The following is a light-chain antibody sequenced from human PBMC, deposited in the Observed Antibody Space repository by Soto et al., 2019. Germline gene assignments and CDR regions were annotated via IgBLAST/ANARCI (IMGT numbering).Light chain of an antibody. CDR1: QRIDTW. CDR2: DAS. J-gene: IGKJ1*01. V-gene: IGKV1-5*01. Sequence: DIQMTQSPSILSASVGDRVTITCRASQRIDTWLAWYQQKPGKAPKLLIYDASSLESGVPSRFSGSGSGTEFTLTISSLQPDDFAAYYCQQYNSYSQTFGQGTKVDIK. CDR3: QQYNSYSQT.